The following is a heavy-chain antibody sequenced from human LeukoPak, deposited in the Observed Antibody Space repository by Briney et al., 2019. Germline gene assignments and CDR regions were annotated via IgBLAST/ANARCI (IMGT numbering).Heavy chain of an antibody. CDR3: ARVVMSGDSSGYSLGY. V-gene: IGHV1-46*01. CDR1: GYTFTSYY. D-gene: IGHD3-22*01. CDR2: INPSGGST. J-gene: IGHJ4*02. Sequence: GASVKVSCKASGYTFTSYYMHWVRQAPGQGLEWMGIINPSGGSTSYAQKFQGRVTMTRDTSTSTVYMELSSLRSGDTAVYYCARVVMSGDSSGYSLGYWGQGTLVTVSS.